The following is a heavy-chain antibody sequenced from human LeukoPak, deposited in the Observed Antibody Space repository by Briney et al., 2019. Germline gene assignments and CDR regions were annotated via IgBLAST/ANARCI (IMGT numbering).Heavy chain of an antibody. CDR3: ARAQTPRSGMDV. CDR2: ISYDGSNQ. D-gene: IGHD4-23*01. CDR1: GFTFSSYA. V-gene: IGHV3-30-3*01. Sequence: PGRPLTLSCAASGFTFSSYAMPWVRQAPGKGLEWVAVISYDGSNQYYADSVKGRFTISRDNSKNTLYLQMNSLRAEDTAVYYCARAQTPRSGMDVWGQGTTVTVSS. J-gene: IGHJ6*02.